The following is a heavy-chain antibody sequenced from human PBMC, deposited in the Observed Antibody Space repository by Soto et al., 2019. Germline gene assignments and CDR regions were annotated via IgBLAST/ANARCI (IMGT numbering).Heavy chain of an antibody. CDR2: IHSSGST. J-gene: IGHJ5*02. V-gene: IGHV4-59*01. CDR1: GGSISSYY. Sequence: PSETLSLTCTVSGGSISSYYWTWIRQPPGKGLEWIGYIHSSGSTNYKPSLKSRVTISADTSKNQFSLKLSSVTAADTAVYYCAKGRSGGSLDWFDPWGQGTMVTVSS. D-gene: IGHD2-15*01. CDR3: AKGRSGGSLDWFDP.